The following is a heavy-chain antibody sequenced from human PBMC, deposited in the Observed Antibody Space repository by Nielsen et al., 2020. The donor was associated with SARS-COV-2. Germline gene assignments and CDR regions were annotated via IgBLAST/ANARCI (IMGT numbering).Heavy chain of an antibody. V-gene: IGHV3-23*01. D-gene: IGHD2-2*01. J-gene: IGHJ6*02. CDR2: ISGSGGST. Sequence: GGSLRLSCAASGFTFSSYAMSWVRQAPGKGLEWVSAISGSGGSTYYADSVKGRFTISRDNSKNTLYLQMNSLRAEDTAVYYCARALQGIVVVPAAGFGMDVWGQGTTVTVSS. CDR3: ARALQGIVVVPAAGFGMDV. CDR1: GFTFSSYA.